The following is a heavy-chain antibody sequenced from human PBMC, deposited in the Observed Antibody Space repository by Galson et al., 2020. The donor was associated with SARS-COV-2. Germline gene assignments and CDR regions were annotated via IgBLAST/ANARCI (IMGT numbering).Heavy chain of an antibody. V-gene: IGHV3-23*01. J-gene: IGHJ4*02. D-gene: IGHD4-17*01. Sequence: GESLKISCAASGFTFSSYAMSWVRQAPGKGLEWVSAISGSGGSTYYADSVKGRFTISRDNSKNTLYLQMNSLRAEDTAVYYCAKTFLTTTVPSAVFDYWGQGTLVTVSS. CDR1: GFTFSSYA. CDR3: AKTFLTTTVPSAVFDY. CDR2: ISGSGGST.